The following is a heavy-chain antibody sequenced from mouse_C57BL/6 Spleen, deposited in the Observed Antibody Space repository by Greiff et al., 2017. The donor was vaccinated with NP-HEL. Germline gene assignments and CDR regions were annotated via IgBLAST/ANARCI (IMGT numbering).Heavy chain of an antibody. CDR1: GYTFTSYW. J-gene: IGHJ2*01. CDR2: INPSNGGT. Sequence: QVHVKQPGTELVKPGASVKLSCKASGYTFTSYWMHWVKQRPGQGLEWIGNINPSNGGTNYNEKFKSKATLTVDKSSSTAYMQLSSLTSEDSAVYYCARNLLLRGYFDYWGQGTTLTVSS. CDR3: ARNLLLRGYFDY. V-gene: IGHV1-53*01. D-gene: IGHD1-1*01.